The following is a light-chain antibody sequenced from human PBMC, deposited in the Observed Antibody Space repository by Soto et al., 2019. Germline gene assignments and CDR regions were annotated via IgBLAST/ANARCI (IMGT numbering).Light chain of an antibody. CDR3: QSYDSSLRV. Sequence: QSVLTQPPSVSGAPGQRVTISCTGSRSNIGAGHDVHWYQQVPGTAPKLLIYGHSKRPSGVSDRFSGSTSGYSASLVITGLQAEDEPDYYCQSYDSSLRVFGGGTKLTVL. CDR2: GHS. V-gene: IGLV1-40*01. J-gene: IGLJ2*01. CDR1: RSNIGAGHD.